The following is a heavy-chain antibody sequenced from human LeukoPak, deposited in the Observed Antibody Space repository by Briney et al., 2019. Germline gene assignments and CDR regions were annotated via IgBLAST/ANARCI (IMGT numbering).Heavy chain of an antibody. J-gene: IGHJ4*02. CDR2: IYYSGST. CDR1: VGSVTSGSYC. D-gene: IGHD3-22*01. Sequence: SETLSLTCTLSVGSVTSGSYCWSWIRQHPGKGLEWIGYIYYSGSTNYNPTLKSRVTISVDTSKNQFSLKLSSAAAADTAVYCCARVVYYNSRGNFDYWGQGTLVTVSS. V-gene: IGHV4-61*01. CDR3: ARVVYYNSRGNFDY.